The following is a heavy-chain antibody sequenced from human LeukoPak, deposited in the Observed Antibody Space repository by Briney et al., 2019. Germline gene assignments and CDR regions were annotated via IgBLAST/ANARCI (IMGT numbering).Heavy chain of an antibody. CDR2: ISYDGSNK. V-gene: IGHV3-30*18. CDR3: AKALIVVVINDAFDI. Sequence: GGSLRLSCAASGFTFSSYGMHWVRQAPVKGLEWVAVISYDGSNKHYADSVKGRFTISRDNSKNTLYLQMNSLRAEDTAVYYCAKALIVVVINDAFDIWGQGTMVTVSS. D-gene: IGHD3-22*01. J-gene: IGHJ3*02. CDR1: GFTFSSYG.